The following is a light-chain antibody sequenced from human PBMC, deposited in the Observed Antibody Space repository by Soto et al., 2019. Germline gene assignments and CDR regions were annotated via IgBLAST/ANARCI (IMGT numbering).Light chain of an antibody. CDR1: SSDVGGHNS. CDR2: DVS. J-gene: IGLJ1*01. Sequence: QPSSVSGSPGQSITISCTGTSSDVGGHNSVSWYRQDPGKAPKLMIYDVSNRPSGVSDRFSGSKSGNTASLTISGLQIEDEADYYCSSFTSSVTYVFGTGTKVTVL. V-gene: IGLV2-14*01. CDR3: SSFTSSVTYV.